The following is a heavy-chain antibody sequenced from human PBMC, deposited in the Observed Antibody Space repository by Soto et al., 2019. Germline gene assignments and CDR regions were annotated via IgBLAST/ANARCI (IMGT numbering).Heavy chain of an antibody. D-gene: IGHD3-16*01. V-gene: IGHV4-31*03. CDR1: GGSISSGGYY. CDR2: IYYSGST. J-gene: IGHJ4*02. Sequence: SETLSLTCTVSGGSISSGGYYWSWIRQHPGKGLEWIGYIYYSGSTYYNPSLKSRVTISVDTSKNQFSLKLSSVTAADTAVYYCARVPSSYDYIWGSPLRAPPTVFDYWGQGTLVTVSS. CDR3: ARVPSSYDYIWGSPLRAPPTVFDY.